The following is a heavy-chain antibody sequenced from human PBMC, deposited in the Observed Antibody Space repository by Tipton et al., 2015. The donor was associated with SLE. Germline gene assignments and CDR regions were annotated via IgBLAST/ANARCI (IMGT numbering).Heavy chain of an antibody. Sequence: QLVQSGAEVKKPGSSVKVSCKASGGTFSKYAISWVRQAPGQGLEWMGGIIPIFATANYAQKFQGRVTITADKATNTAYMEVSSLRSEDTAMYYCATNTWGTVAESYFDYWGQGTLVTVSS. CDR3: ATNTWGTVAESYFDY. D-gene: IGHD6-19*01. CDR2: IIPIFATA. V-gene: IGHV1-69*06. J-gene: IGHJ4*02. CDR1: GGTFSKYA.